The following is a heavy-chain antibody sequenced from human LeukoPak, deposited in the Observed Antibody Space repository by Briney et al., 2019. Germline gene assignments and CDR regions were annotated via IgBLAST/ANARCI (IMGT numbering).Heavy chain of an antibody. CDR1: GFTFSSYA. V-gene: IGHV3-23*01. D-gene: IGHD3-16*01. Sequence: GGSLRLSCAASGFTFSSYAMSWVRQAPGKGLEWVSAISGSGGSTYYADSVKGRFTISRDNSKNPLYLQMNSLRAEDTAVYYCAKTSDDYVWGSGIDYWGQGTLVTVSS. CDR3: AKTSDDYVWGSGIDY. J-gene: IGHJ4*02. CDR2: ISGSGGST.